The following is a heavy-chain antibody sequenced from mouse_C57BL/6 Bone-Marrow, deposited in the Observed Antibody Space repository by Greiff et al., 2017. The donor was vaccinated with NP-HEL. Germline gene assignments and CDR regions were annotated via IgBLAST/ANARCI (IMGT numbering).Heavy chain of an antibody. CDR1: GYTFTDYE. D-gene: IGHD1-1*01. CDR3: TRRKAYYYGSSSFAY. CDR2: IDPETGGT. J-gene: IGHJ3*01. V-gene: IGHV1-15*01. Sequence: QVQLQQSGAELVRPGASVTLSCKASGYTFTDYEMHWVKQTPVHGLEWIGAIDPETGGTAYNQKFKGKAILTADKSSSTAYMELRSLTSEDSAVYYCTRRKAYYYGSSSFAYWGQGTLVTVSA.